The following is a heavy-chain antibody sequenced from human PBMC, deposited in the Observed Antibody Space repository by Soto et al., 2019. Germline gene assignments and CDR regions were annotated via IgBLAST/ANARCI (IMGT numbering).Heavy chain of an antibody. D-gene: IGHD3-16*02. CDR3: ANSPEWPYRCCDN. J-gene: IGHJ4*02. CDR1: GFTFSSYA. CDR2: ITANSGST. Sequence: GGSLRLSCAASGFTFSSYAMVWVRQAPGKGLEWVSTITANSGSTAYGDSVKGQFTISRDNSKSTLYLQMNSLRVEDTAAFYWANSPEWPYRCCDNWGQETLVTVS. V-gene: IGHV3-23*01.